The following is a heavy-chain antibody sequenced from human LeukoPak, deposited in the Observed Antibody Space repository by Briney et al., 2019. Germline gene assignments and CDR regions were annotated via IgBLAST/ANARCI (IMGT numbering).Heavy chain of an antibody. CDR2: ISYDGSNK. CDR1: GFTLSSYA. V-gene: IGHV3-30-3*01. Sequence: GGSLRLSCAASGFTLSSYAMHWVRQAPGKGLGWVAVISYDGSNKYYADSVKGRFTISRDNSKNTLYLQMNSLRAEDTAVYYCAREYIAAFDYWGQGTLVTVSS. J-gene: IGHJ4*02. CDR3: AREYIAAFDY. D-gene: IGHD6-25*01.